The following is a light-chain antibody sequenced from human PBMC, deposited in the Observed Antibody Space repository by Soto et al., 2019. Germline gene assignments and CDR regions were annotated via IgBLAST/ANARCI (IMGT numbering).Light chain of an antibody. Sequence: DLQLTQSASFLSASVGDRVSLTCRASQGISSYLAWYQQKPGEAPKLLIYAASTLYGGVPSRFSGSGSGTDFALTITSLQAEDFATYYCQQLRMYPSTVGRGTKVDIK. CDR1: QGISSY. V-gene: IGKV1-9*01. CDR3: QQLRMYPST. CDR2: AAS. J-gene: IGKJ4*01.